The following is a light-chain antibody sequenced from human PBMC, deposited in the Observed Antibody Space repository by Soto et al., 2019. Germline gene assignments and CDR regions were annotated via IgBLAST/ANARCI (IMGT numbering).Light chain of an antibody. CDR2: GAS. V-gene: IGKV3-20*01. CDR3: QQYGSSPWT. Sequence: EIVLTQSPGTLSLSPGERATLSCRASQSVSSNYLAWYRQKPGQAPRPLIYGASSRATGIPDRFSGSGAGTDFTLTISRLESEDFAVYYCQQYGSSPWTFGQGTKVDIK. CDR1: QSVSSNY. J-gene: IGKJ1*01.